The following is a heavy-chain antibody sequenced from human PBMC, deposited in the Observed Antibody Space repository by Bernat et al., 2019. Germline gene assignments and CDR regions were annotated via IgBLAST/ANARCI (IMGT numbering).Heavy chain of an antibody. J-gene: IGHJ3*02. CDR1: GGTFSSYA. CDR3: ARDIVATMGDDAFDI. V-gene: IGHV1-69*01. CDR2: IIPIFGTA. Sequence: QVQLVQSGAEVKKPGSSVKVSCKASGGTFSSYAISWVRQAPGQGLEWMGGIIPIFGTANYAQKFPGRVTITAYASAITAYLELSSLRSEDTAVYYCARDIVATMGDDAFDIWGQGTMVTVSS. D-gene: IGHD5-12*01.